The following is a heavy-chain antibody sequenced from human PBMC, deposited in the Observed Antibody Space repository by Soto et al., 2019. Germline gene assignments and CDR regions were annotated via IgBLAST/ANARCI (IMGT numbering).Heavy chain of an antibody. V-gene: IGHV4-61*01. CDR2: IYHSGIT. J-gene: IGHJ4*02. CDR3: ARGWDANS. D-gene: IGHD6-19*01. CDR1: GASISSGNHY. Sequence: QVQMQESGPGLVKPSETLSLTCTVSGASISSGNHYWSWVRQPPGKGLEWIGYIYHSGITNYNPSXXSXVXISAHTSRNQFSLKVNSVTAADTAVYYCARGWDANSWRQGTLVTVSS.